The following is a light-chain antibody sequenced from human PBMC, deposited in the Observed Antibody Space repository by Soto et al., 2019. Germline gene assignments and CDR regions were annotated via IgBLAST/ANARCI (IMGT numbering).Light chain of an antibody. Sequence: EIVLTQSPGTLSLSPGERSTLSCRASQTITSNYLAWYQQKPGQAPRLLIYGASSRATGIPDRFSGSGSGTDFTLTISRLEPEDSAVYYCQQYGRAPLTFGGGTKVDIK. CDR2: GAS. CDR1: QTITSNY. CDR3: QQYGRAPLT. V-gene: IGKV3-20*01. J-gene: IGKJ4*01.